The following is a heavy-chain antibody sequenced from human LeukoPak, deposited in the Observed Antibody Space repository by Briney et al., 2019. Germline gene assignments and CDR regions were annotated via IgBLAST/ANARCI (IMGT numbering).Heavy chain of an antibody. CDR3: ARVGATGY. CDR2: IYYSGSA. J-gene: IGHJ4*02. V-gene: IGHV4-59*01. Sequence: KGLEWIRYIYYSGSANYNPSLKSRVTISVDTSKNQFSLKLSSVTAADTAVYYCARVGATGYWGQGTLVTVSS. D-gene: IGHD1-26*01.